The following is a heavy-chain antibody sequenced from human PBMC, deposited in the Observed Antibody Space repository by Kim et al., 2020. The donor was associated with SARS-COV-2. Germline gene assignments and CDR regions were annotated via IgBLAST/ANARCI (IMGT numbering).Heavy chain of an antibody. D-gene: IGHD3-10*01. Sequence: GGSLRLSCAASGFTFSNAWMSWVRQAPGKGLEWVGRIKSKTDGGTTDYAAPVKGRFTISRDDSKNTLYLQMNSLKTEDTAVYYCTLGVTFHWSSVVWFGEGLTVVDGMDVWGQGTTVTVSS. CDR1: GFTFSNAW. CDR2: IKSKTDGGTT. CDR3: TLGVTFHWSSVVWFGEGLTVVDGMDV. V-gene: IGHV3-15*01. J-gene: IGHJ6*02.